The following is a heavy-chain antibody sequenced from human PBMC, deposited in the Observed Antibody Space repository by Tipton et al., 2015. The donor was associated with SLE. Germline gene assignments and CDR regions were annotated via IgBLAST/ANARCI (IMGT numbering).Heavy chain of an antibody. CDR3: ARERLGALTAFDI. J-gene: IGHJ3*02. CDR1: GFTFSSYA. D-gene: IGHD3-16*01. V-gene: IGHV3-30*04. Sequence: RSLRLSCAASGFTFSSYAMHWVRQAPGKGLEWVAVISYDGSNKYYADSVKGRFTISRDNSKNTLYLQMNSLRAEDTAVYHCARERLGALTAFDIWGQGTMVTVSS. CDR2: ISYDGSNK.